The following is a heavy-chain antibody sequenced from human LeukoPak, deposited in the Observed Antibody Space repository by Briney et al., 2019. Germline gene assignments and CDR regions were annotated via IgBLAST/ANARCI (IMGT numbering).Heavy chain of an antibody. CDR3: ARASGVLPSFEWANWFDT. Sequence: KPSETLSLTCTVSGGSIRTSDYYWAWIRQPPGRGLEWIGTIQYSGSPFYKPPLKSRLTVSAHTSRNQFYMKLSSVTAADTPVYYCARASGVLPSFEWANWFDTWGQGSLVTVSS. D-gene: IGHD3-9*01. V-gene: IGHV4-39*01. CDR1: GGSIRTSDYY. CDR2: IQYSGSP. J-gene: IGHJ5*02.